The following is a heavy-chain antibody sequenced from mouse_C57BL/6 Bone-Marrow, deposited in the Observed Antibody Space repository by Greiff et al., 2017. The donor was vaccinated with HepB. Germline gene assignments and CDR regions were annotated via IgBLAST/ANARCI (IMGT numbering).Heavy chain of an antibody. Sequence: EVKLMESGAELVRPGASVKLSCTASGFNIKDDYMHWVKQRPEQGLEWIGWIDPENGDTEYASKFQGKATITADTSSNTAYLQLSSLTSEDTAVYYCTTDLRRPDYWGQGTTLTVSS. D-gene: IGHD3-2*02. CDR2: IDPENGDT. CDR1: GFNIKDDY. J-gene: IGHJ2*01. CDR3: TTDLRRPDY. V-gene: IGHV14-4*01.